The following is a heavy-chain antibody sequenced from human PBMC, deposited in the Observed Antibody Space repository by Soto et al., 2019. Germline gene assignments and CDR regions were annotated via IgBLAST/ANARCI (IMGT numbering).Heavy chain of an antibody. V-gene: IGHV3-74*03. CDR2: MNPGGTVT. CDR3: VKEGNWSLES. CDR1: GFTLSSKW. D-gene: IGHD3-3*01. J-gene: IGHJ4*02. Sequence: GGSLRRSCAASGFTLSSKWMHWVRQTPGEGLVWVSRMNPGGTVTQYADSAKGRFTISRDNTKNTLYLQMDSLRVEDPAVYYCVKEGNWSLESWGQGDLGSVSS.